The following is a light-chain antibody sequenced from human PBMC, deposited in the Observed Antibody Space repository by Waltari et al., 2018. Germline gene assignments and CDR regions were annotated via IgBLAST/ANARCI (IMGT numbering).Light chain of an antibody. Sequence: EIVMTQSPATLSVSPGERATLSCRASQSLRSNLAWYQQKPGQAPRRLIYGASTRAPGIPARFSGSGSGTEFTLTISSLQSEDFAVYYCQQYNDLPPITFGQGTRLE. J-gene: IGKJ5*01. CDR3: QQYNDLPPIT. V-gene: IGKV3-15*01. CDR1: QSLRSN. CDR2: GAS.